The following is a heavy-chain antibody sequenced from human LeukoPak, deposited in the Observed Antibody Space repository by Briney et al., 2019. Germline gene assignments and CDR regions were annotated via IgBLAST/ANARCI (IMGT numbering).Heavy chain of an antibody. D-gene: IGHD5-18*01. CDR2: ISSSSSYI. V-gene: IGHV3-21*01. Sequence: PGGSLRLSCAASGFTFSDYSMNWVRQAPGKGLEWVSSISSSSSYIYYADSVKGRFTISRDNAKNSLYLQMNSLRAEDTAVYYCARDGYSYDYYYMDVWGKGTTVTVSS. J-gene: IGHJ6*03. CDR1: GFTFSDYS. CDR3: ARDGYSYDYYYMDV.